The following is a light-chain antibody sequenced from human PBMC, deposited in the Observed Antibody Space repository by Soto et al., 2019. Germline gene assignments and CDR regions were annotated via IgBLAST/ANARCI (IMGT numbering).Light chain of an antibody. J-gene: IGKJ3*01. V-gene: IGKV1-39*01. CDR1: QSISSY. Sequence: DIQMTQSPSSLSASVGDRVTITCRASQSISSYLNWYQQKPGKAPKLLIYAASSLQSGVSSRFSGSGSGTDCTLTISRLQPEDFATYYCQQSYSTPFTFGPGTNVDIK. CDR2: AAS. CDR3: QQSYSTPFT.